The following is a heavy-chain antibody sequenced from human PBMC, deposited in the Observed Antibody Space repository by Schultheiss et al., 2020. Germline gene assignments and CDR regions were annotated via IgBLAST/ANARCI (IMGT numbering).Heavy chain of an antibody. CDR1: GGSISSGNYY. V-gene: IGHV4-61*02. CDR2: IHTSGSI. CDR3: ARDYQPNHYDRSGYYWFGP. Sequence: SQTLSLTCTVSGGSISSGNYYWSWIRQPAGKGLEWIGRIHTSGSINYNPSLKSRVTMSLDTSKNQFSLKVSSVTAADTAVYYCARDYQPNHYDRSGYYWFGPWGQGTLVTVSS. D-gene: IGHD3-22*01. J-gene: IGHJ5*02.